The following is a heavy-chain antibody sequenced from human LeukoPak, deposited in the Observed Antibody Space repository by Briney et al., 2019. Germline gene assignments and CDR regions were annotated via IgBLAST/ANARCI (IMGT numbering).Heavy chain of an antibody. CDR1: GYTFTGYY. CDR2: INPNSGGT. J-gene: IGHJ4*02. CDR3: ARDPKTTVTGELDY. D-gene: IGHD4-17*01. Sequence: PGASVKVSCKASGYTFTGYYMHWVRQAPGQGLEWMGWINPNSGGTNYAQKFQGRVTMTRDTSISTAYMELSRLRSDDTAVYYCARDPKTTVTGELDYWGQGTLVTVSS. V-gene: IGHV1-2*02.